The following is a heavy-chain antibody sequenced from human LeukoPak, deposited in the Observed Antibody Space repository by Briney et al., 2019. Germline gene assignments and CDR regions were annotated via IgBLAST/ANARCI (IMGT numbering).Heavy chain of an antibody. Sequence: SVKVSCKASGGTFSSYAISWVRQAPGQGLEWMGRIIPIFGTANYAQKFQGRVTITTDESTSTAYMQLSSLRSEDTAVYYCARGGYCGGDCYSSPLGYWGQGTLVTVSS. V-gene: IGHV1-69*05. CDR2: IIPIFGTA. CDR3: ARGGYCGGDCYSSPLGY. J-gene: IGHJ4*02. CDR1: GGTFSSYA. D-gene: IGHD2-21*02.